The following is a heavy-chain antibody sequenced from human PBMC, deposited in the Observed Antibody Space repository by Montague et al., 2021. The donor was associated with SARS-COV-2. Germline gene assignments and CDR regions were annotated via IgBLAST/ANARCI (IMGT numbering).Heavy chain of an antibody. V-gene: IGHV3-30*04. CDR3: AKDQRYNFNFYYGADG. CDR2: ISYDGSDY. CDR1: GFTFNYYP. J-gene: IGHJ6*02. D-gene: IGHD1-1*01. Sequence: SLRLSCAASGFTFNYYPMHWVRQAPGKGLEWVAVISYDGSDYSYVDSVKGRFTISRDNSKNAVYLQMNSLGFEDTAVYFCAKDQRYNFNFYYGADGWGQGATVTVSS.